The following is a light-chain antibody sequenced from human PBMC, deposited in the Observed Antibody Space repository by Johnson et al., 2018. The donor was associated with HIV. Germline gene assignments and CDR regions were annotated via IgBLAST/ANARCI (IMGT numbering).Light chain of an antibody. Sequence: SVLTQPPSVSAAPGQKVTISCSGSSSNIGNNYVSWYQQLPGTAPKLLIYDNNKRPSVIPDRFSGSKSGTSATLGITGLQTGDEADYYCGTWDSSLGGYVFGTVTKVTVL. CDR2: DNN. CDR3: GTWDSSLGGYV. V-gene: IGLV1-51*01. CDR1: SSNIGNNY. J-gene: IGLJ1*01.